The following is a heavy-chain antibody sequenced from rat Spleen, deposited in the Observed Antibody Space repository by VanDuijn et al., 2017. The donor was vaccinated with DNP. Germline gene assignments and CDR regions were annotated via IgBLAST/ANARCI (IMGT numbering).Heavy chain of an antibody. V-gene: IGHV5-20*01. Sequence: EVQLVESGGGLMQPGRSLKLSCAASGFTFSDYYMAWVRQAPTKGLEWVAYISYDGGSTYYPDSVKGRFTISRDNAKNTLYLQMNSLRSEDTATYYCARVDWFPDYWGQGVMVTVSS. CDR3: ARVDWFPDY. CDR1: GFTFSDYY. D-gene: IGHD1-12*03. J-gene: IGHJ2*01. CDR2: ISYDGGST.